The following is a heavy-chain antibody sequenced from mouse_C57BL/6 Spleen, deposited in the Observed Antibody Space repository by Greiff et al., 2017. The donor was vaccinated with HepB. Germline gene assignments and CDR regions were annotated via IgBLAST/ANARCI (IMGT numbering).Heavy chain of an antibody. CDR3: ARGGGDNYVGRYFDY. CDR2: FHPYNDDT. Sequence: QVHVKQSGAELVKPGASVKMSCKASGYTFTTYPIEWMKQNHGKSLEWIGNFHPYNDDTKYNEKFKGKATLTVEKSSSTVYLELSRLTSDDSAVYYCARGGGDNYVGRYFDYWGQGTTLTVSS. V-gene: IGHV1-47*01. J-gene: IGHJ2*01. D-gene: IGHD1-3*01. CDR1: GYTFTTYP.